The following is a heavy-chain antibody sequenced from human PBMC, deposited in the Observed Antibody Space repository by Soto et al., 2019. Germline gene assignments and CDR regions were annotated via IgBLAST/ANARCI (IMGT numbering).Heavy chain of an antibody. Sequence: GGSLRLSCAASGFTFSPYSMNWVRQAPGKGLEWIAYITSTSSPIHYADSVQGRFTISRDNARNSVHLQMNSLRDEDSAVYYCARSVGPLDYWGQGTLVTVSS. CDR1: GFTFSPYS. CDR3: ARSVGPLDY. CDR2: ITSTSSPI. V-gene: IGHV3-48*02. J-gene: IGHJ4*02. D-gene: IGHD3-16*01.